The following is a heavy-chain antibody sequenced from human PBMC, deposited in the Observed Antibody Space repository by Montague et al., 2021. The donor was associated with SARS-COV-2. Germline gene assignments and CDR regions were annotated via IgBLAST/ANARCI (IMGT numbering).Heavy chain of an antibody. CDR1: GFTFSSYW. CDR3: ARGYFPVGGSENWGSYGMDV. J-gene: IGHJ6*02. Sequence: SLRLSCAASGFTFSSYWMRWVRQAPGTGLVWVSRVKGDGSRISYADSVKGRFTISRDNAKSTLYLQMNSLRAEDTAVYFCARGYFPVGGSENWGSYGMDVWGQGTTVTVSS. D-gene: IGHD3-16*01. V-gene: IGHV3-74*01. CDR2: VKGDGSRI.